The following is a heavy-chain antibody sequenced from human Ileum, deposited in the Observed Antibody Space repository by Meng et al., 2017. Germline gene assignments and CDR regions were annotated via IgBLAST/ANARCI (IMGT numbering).Heavy chain of an antibody. Sequence: QVNLRGSGHGLGNRSGIMSLTCTVRGASVIGVNWWTWVRQTPGKGLEWIGEIHHSGSTNSIPSLKSRVTLSVDKSKNQFSLSMTSVTAADTAVYYCARGTGDIRVGFDYWGQGTLVTVSS. V-gene: IGHV4-4*02. CDR2: IHHSGST. J-gene: IGHJ4*02. CDR1: GASVIGVNW. CDR3: ARGTGDIRVGFDY. D-gene: IGHD7-27*01.